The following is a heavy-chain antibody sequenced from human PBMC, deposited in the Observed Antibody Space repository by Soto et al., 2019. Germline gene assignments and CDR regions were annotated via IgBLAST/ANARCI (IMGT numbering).Heavy chain of an antibody. CDR1: GVTFSVYS. CDR3: ARDEARGSDY. D-gene: IGHD3-16*01. V-gene: IGHV1-69*08. J-gene: IGHJ4*02. CDR2: LYPTLGIT. Sequence: QVQLVQSGAEVKKPGSSVKVSCKASGVTFSVYSISWVRQAPEQGLEWMGRLYPTLGITQYAQKFQGRVTIXADHSTSTAYMELSSLTSEETAVYDCARDEARGSDYWGQGTLVTVSS.